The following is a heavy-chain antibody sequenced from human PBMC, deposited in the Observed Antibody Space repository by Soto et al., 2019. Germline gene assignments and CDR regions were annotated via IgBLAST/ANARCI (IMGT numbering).Heavy chain of an antibody. J-gene: IGHJ6*02. CDR3: AKDFDSYSSGRYGMDV. D-gene: IGHD6-19*01. V-gene: IGHV3-23*01. Sequence: GGSLRLSSAASVFTFSTHAMSWVRQAPGKGLEWVSTISSGGDNTYSADSVKGRFTISRDNSKNTLYLQMNSLSAEDTAVYYCAKDFDSYSSGRYGMDVWGQGTTVTVSS. CDR2: ISSGGDNT. CDR1: VFTFSTHA.